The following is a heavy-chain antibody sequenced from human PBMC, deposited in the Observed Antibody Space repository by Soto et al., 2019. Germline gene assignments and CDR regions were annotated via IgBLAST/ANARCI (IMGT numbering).Heavy chain of an antibody. CDR3: ASGAYYYDSSGYYSNHY. J-gene: IGHJ4*02. V-gene: IGHV1-69*13. D-gene: IGHD3-22*01. CDR2: IIPIFGTA. CDR1: GGTFSSYA. Sequence: GASVKVSCTASGGTFSSYAISWVRQAPGQGLEWMGGIIPIFGTANYAQKFQGRVTITADESTSTAYMELSSLRSEDTAVYYCASGAYYYDSSGYYSNHYWGQGTLVTVSS.